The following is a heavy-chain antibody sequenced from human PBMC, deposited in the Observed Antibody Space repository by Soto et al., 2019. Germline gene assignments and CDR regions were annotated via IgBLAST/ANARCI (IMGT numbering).Heavy chain of an antibody. V-gene: IGHV3-21*04. J-gene: IGHJ4*02. CDR1: GFTFSSYS. D-gene: IGHD2-15*01. Sequence: GGSLRLSCAASGFTFSSYSMNWVRQAPGKGLEWVSSISSSSSYIYYADSVKGRFTISRDNAKNSLYLQMNSLRAEDTAVYYRARAPPKYEVVVVAATHLDYWGQGTLVTVSS. CDR3: ARAPPKYEVVVVAATHLDY. CDR2: ISSSSSYI.